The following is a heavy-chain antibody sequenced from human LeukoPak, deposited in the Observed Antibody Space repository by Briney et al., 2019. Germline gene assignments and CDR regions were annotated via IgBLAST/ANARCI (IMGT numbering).Heavy chain of an antibody. Sequence: SVKVSCKASGGTFSSYAISWVRQAPGQGLEWMGRIIPILGIANYAQKFQGRVTITADKSTSTAYMELSSLRSEDTAVYYCARPSRGYCSGGSCYYFDYWGQGTLVSVSS. CDR1: GGTFSSYA. CDR2: IIPILGIA. D-gene: IGHD2-15*01. V-gene: IGHV1-69*04. CDR3: ARPSRGYCSGGSCYYFDY. J-gene: IGHJ4*02.